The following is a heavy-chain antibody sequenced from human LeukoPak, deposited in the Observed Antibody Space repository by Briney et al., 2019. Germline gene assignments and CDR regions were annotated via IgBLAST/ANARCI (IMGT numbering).Heavy chain of an antibody. CDR3: ARGHVYYDFWSGPKRCAFDF. CDR2: INHSGST. V-gene: IGHV4-34*01. CDR1: GGSFSGYY. D-gene: IGHD3-3*01. Sequence: PSETLSLTCAVYGGSFSGYYWSWIRHPPPNGLERSGDINHSGSTNYNPSLTRRVTVSVDSAKHQFSLKLSSVTAADKAVYYCARGHVYYDFWSGPKRCAFDFWGQGTMVTVSS. J-gene: IGHJ3*01.